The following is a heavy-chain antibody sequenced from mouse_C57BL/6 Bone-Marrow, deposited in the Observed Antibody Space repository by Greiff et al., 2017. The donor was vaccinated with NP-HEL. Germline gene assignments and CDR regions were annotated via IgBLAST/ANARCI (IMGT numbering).Heavy chain of an antibody. J-gene: IGHJ4*01. V-gene: IGHV14-4*01. Sequence: VQLKQSGAELVRPGASVKLSCTASGFNIKDDYMHWVKQRPEQGLEWIGWIDPENGDTEYASKFQGKATLTADTSSNTAYLQLSSLTSEDTAVYYCFTTVLATRAMDYWGQGTSVTVSA. CDR2: IDPENGDT. CDR3: FTTVLATRAMDY. CDR1: GFNIKDDY. D-gene: IGHD1-1*01.